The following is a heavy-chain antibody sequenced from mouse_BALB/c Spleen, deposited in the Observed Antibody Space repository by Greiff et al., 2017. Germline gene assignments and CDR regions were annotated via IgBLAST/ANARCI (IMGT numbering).Heavy chain of an antibody. D-gene: IGHD1-1*02. J-gene: IGHJ3*01. CDR2: ISYSGST. CDR3: ARRGVGTPFAY. V-gene: IGHV3-2*02. CDR1: GYSITSDYA. Sequence: EVKLMESGPGLVKPSQSLSLTCTVTGYSITSDYAWNWIRQFPGNKLEWMGYISYSGSTSYNPSLKSRISITRDTSKNQFFLQLNSVTTEDTATYYCARRGVGTPFAYWGQGTLVTVSA.